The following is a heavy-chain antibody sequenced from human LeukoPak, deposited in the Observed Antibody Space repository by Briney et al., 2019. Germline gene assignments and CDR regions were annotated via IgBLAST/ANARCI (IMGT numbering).Heavy chain of an antibody. J-gene: IGHJ4*02. CDR1: GGYIASSNW. V-gene: IGHV4-4*02. CDR3: AREISLVAAAGTSYYFDS. D-gene: IGHD1-1*01. Sequence: TSETLSLTCAVSGGYIASSNWWSWVRQPPGKGLEWIGEIYHSGTTSYNPSLKSRVTISVDKSENQFSLELTSVTAADTAVYYCAREISLVAAAGTSYYFDSWGQGTLVTVSS. CDR2: IYHSGTT.